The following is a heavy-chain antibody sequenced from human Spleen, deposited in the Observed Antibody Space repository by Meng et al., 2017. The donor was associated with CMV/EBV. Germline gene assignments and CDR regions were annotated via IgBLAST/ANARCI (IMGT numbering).Heavy chain of an antibody. CDR2: ISGDSNYI. V-gene: IGHV3-21*04. CDR1: GFTFSRYS. CDR3: AKASGGYSRLAPVYFDS. J-gene: IGHJ4*02. Sequence: GESLKISCVGSGFTFSRYSMNWVRQAPGRGLEWVASISGDSNYIYTADSVRGRFAISRDNANQTLYLQMNSLGAEDTALYYCAKASGGYSRLAPVYFDSWGQGTLVTVSS. D-gene: IGHD6-13*01.